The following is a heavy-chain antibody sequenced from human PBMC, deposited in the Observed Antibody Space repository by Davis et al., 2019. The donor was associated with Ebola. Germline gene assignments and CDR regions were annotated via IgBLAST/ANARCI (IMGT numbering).Heavy chain of an antibody. CDR1: GGSISSSSYY. V-gene: IGHV3-23*01. CDR2: ISGSGGST. J-gene: IGHJ6*04. CDR3: VRDTYYYYNTMDV. Sequence: ETLSLTCTVSGGSISSSSYYWGWIRQPPGKGLEWVSAISGSGGSTYYADSVKGRFTISRDNSKNTLYLQMNSLRAEDTAVYYCVRDTYYYYNTMDVWGKGTTVTVSS.